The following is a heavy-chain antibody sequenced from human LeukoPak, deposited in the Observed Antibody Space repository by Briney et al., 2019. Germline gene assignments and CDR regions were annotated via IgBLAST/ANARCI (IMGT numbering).Heavy chain of an antibody. D-gene: IGHD2-2*01. Sequence: GGSLRLSCAASEFTFSSYAMHWVRQAPGKGLEWVAVISYDGSKKYYADSVKGRFTISRDNSKNTLYLQMNSLRAEDTAMYYCAKGGSCSSTSCYFAYWGQGTLVTVSS. CDR3: AKGGSCSSTSCYFAY. J-gene: IGHJ4*02. CDR1: EFTFSSYA. V-gene: IGHV3-30*18. CDR2: ISYDGSKK.